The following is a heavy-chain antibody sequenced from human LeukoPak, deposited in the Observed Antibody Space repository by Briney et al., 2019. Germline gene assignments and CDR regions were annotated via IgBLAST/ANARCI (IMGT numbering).Heavy chain of an antibody. D-gene: IGHD2-15*01. Sequence: ASVKVSCKASGYSFTDYYMHWVRQAPGQGLEWMGWINPYSGDTNYEQKFQDRVTMTRDTSISTAYMELSSLRSDDTAVYYCVSGNYFDYWGQGTLVTVSS. CDR1: GYSFTDYY. J-gene: IGHJ4*02. CDR3: VSGNYFDY. CDR2: INPYSGDT. V-gene: IGHV1-2*02.